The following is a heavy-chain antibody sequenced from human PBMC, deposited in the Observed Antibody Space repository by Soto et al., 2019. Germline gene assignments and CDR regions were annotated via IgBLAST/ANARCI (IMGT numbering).Heavy chain of an antibody. V-gene: IGHV3-15*01. Sequence: EVQLVESGGGLVKPGGSLTLSCAASGITFSKAWMNWVRQSPGKGLEWVGRIKSRSDGGTTAYAAPVKGRFSISRDDSNDTLWLQMTSLKTEDTAVYYCTTNFYSDHGMDVWGQGTTVTVSS. CDR1: GITFSKAW. CDR3: TTNFYSDHGMDV. J-gene: IGHJ6*02. D-gene: IGHD4-17*01. CDR2: IKSRSDGGTT.